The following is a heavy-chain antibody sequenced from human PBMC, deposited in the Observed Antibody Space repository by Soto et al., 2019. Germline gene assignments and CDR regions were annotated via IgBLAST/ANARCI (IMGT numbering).Heavy chain of an antibody. Sequence: QVQLVQSGAEVKKPGASVKVSCKASGYTFTDFHMHWVRQAPGQGLEWMGWINPHSGGTSYAQKFQGWFTMTRDTSISTAYMELSRLRSDDTAVYYCARAPFDDFWSGYSFDYWGQGTLVTVSS. V-gene: IGHV1-2*04. CDR1: GYTFTDFH. CDR3: ARAPFDDFWSGYSFDY. CDR2: INPHSGGT. J-gene: IGHJ4*02. D-gene: IGHD3-3*01.